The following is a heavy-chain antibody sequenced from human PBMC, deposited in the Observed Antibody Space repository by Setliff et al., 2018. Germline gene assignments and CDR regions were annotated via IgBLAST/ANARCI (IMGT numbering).Heavy chain of an antibody. D-gene: IGHD2-15*01. V-gene: IGHV1-2*06. CDR1: GYTFTDHY. CDR2: INPNNGGT. Sequence: GASVKVSCKASGYTFTDHYLYWVRQAPGQGLECMGRINPNNGGTNYAQKFQGRVTMTRDTPTSTAYMELRSLRSDDTAVYYCARSPAVLGIVYLDPWGQGTLVTVSS. J-gene: IGHJ5*02. CDR3: ARSPAVLGIVYLDP.